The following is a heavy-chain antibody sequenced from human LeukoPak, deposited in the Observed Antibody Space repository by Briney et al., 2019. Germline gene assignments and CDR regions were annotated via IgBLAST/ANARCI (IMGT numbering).Heavy chain of an antibody. CDR2: IYSASST. CDR1: GFTVSSNY. D-gene: IGHD1-1*01. Sequence: GGSLRLSCAASGFTVSSNYMSWVRQAPGKGLEWVSVIYSASSTYYADSVKGRFSISRDNSKNTLYLQMNSLRAEDTAVYYCASVSTTYYFDYWGQGTLVTVSS. CDR3: ASVSTTYYFDY. V-gene: IGHV3-53*01. J-gene: IGHJ4*02.